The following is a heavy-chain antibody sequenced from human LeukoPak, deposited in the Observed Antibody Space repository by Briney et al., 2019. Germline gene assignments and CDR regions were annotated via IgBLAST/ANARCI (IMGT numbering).Heavy chain of an antibody. J-gene: IGHJ6*02. CDR1: GYTFTSYD. CDR3: ARGGTYYYGSGSYSSGMDV. D-gene: IGHD3-10*01. Sequence: ASVKVSCKASGYTFTSYDINWVRQATGQGLEWMGWMNPNSGNTGYAQKFQGRVTMTRNTSISTAYMELSSLRSEDTAVYYCARGGTYYYGSGSYSSGMDVWGQGTTVTVSS. CDR2: MNPNSGNT. V-gene: IGHV1-8*01.